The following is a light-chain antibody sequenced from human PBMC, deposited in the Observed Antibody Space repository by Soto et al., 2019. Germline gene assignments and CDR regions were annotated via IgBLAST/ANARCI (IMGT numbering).Light chain of an antibody. J-gene: IGKJ1*01. V-gene: IGKV1-5*01. CDR2: DAS. CDR1: QSISSW. Sequence: DIQMTQSPSTLSASVGDRVTITCRASQSISSWLAWYQQKPGKAPKLLIYDASSLESGVPSRFSGSGSGTEFTLTLSSLQPNDFATYYCQQYNSYLWTFGQGTKVEIK. CDR3: QQYNSYLWT.